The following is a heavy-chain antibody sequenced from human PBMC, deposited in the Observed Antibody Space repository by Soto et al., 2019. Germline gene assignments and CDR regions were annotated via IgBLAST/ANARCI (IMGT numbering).Heavy chain of an antibody. J-gene: IGHJ4*02. CDR1: GGSFKSGSYS. D-gene: IGHD3-3*01. Sequence: QVQLQESGPGLVKPSETLSLTCTVSGGSFKSGSYSWSWIRQPPGKGMEWIGCVYHTGRTSYNPSVKCRVPMSMDTTKTQFSLNLGSVTAAATAVYLCGRDFDYFDSWGQGTLVTVSS. CDR3: GRDFDYFDS. V-gene: IGHV4-61*01. CDR2: VYHTGRT.